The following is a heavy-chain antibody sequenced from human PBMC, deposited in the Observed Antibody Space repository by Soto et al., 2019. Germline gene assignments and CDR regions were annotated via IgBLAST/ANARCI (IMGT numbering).Heavy chain of an antibody. V-gene: IGHV3-23*01. D-gene: IGHD5-18*01. CDR2: SSGSGGIT. CDR3: AKANSWIQLKYYFEY. J-gene: IGHJ4*02. Sequence: GGSLRLSCAASGFTFSSYAMSWVRQAPGRGLEGVSASSGSGGITYYADSVKGRFTISRGNSRNTLYLQIKSLRAEGTAVCYCAKANSWIQLKYYFEYLGQGTMVAVSS. CDR1: GFTFSSYA.